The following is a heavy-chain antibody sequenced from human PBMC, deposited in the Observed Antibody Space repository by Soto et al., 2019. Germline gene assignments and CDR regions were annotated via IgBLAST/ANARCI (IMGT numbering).Heavy chain of an antibody. CDR1: GGSISSYY. V-gene: IGHV4-59*01. D-gene: IGHD3-22*01. CDR2: IYYSGST. CDR3: ARGWDYYDSSGYPFDP. Sequence: SETLSLTCTVSGGSISSYYWSWIRQPPGKELEWIGYIYYSGSTNYNPSLKSRVTISVDTSKNQFSLKLSSVTAADTAVYYCARGWDYYDSSGYPFDPWGQGTLVTVSS. J-gene: IGHJ5*02.